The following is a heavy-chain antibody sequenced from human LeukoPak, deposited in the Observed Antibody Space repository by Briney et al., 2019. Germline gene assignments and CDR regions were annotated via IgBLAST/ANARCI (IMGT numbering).Heavy chain of an antibody. CDR3: AKGGGYGSGTYYNFDY. D-gene: IGHD3-10*01. Sequence: GGSLRLSCAASGFTFSSYAMSWVRQAPGTGLEWVSTISDSGNTYYADSVKGRFTISRDNSKNTLYLQMNSLRAEDTAVYYCAKGGGYGSGTYYNFDYWGQGTLVTVSS. CDR2: ISDSGNT. J-gene: IGHJ4*02. CDR1: GFTFSSYA. V-gene: IGHV3-23*01.